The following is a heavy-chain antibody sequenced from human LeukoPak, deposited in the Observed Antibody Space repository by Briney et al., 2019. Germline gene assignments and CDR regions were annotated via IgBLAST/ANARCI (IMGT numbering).Heavy chain of an antibody. J-gene: IGHJ4*02. V-gene: IGHV3-23*01. D-gene: IGHD3-22*01. CDR1: GFTFSSYA. Sequence: GGSLRLSCAASGFTFSSYAMSWVRQAPGKGLEWVSAISGSGGSTYYADSVKGRLTISRDNAKNSLYLQMNSLRAEDTAVYYCARDRDYSFDYWGQGTLVTVSS. CDR2: ISGSGGST. CDR3: ARDRDYSFDY.